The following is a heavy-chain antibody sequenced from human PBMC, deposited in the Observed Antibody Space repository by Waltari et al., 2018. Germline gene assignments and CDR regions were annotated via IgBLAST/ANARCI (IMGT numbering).Heavy chain of an antibody. CDR1: GFPFSQAW. CDR3: TTDRYIRGDF. J-gene: IGHJ4*02. CDR2: IKRQTDGGTA. Sequence: EVQLVESGGHLVKPGGSLRLSCVASGFPFSQAWMNWVRQVPGKGREWGCRIKRQTDGGTADYGAPVKGKFTISRDDSKNTLFLQINSLTTEDTGVYYCTTDRYIRGDFWGQGTRVTVSS. D-gene: IGHD3-3*02. V-gene: IGHV3-15*07.